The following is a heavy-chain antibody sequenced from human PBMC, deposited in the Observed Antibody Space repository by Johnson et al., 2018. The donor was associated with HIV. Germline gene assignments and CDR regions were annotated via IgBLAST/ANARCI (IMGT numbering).Heavy chain of an antibody. V-gene: IGHV3-20*04. CDR1: GFSFDDYG. CDR2: INWNGGAT. Sequence: VQLVESGGGLVQPGGSLTLSCAASGFSFDDYGMTWVRQIAGKGLEWVSGINWNGGATGYADSVKGRFTISRDNPKTSLHLQMNRLRAEDTAVYYCTTDSGWVPLEAFDIWGQGTMVTVSS. D-gene: IGHD6-19*01. J-gene: IGHJ3*02. CDR3: TTDSGWVPLEAFDI.